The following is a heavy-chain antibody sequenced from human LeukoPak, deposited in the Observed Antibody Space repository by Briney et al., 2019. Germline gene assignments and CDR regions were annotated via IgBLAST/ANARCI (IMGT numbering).Heavy chain of an antibody. Sequence: SETLSLTCTVSGGSIIGYYWTWIRQPPGKGLEWIGSIYHSGSTYYNPSLKSRVTISVDTSKNQFSLKLSSVTAADTAVYYCARTYYYGSGSGGEDYWGQGTLVTVSS. D-gene: IGHD3-10*01. CDR3: ARTYYYGSGSGGEDY. CDR2: IYHSGST. J-gene: IGHJ4*02. CDR1: GGSIIGYY. V-gene: IGHV4-59*08.